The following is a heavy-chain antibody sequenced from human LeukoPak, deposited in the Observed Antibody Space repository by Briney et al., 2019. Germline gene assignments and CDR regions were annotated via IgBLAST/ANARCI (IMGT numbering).Heavy chain of an antibody. CDR2: IYYSGST. D-gene: IGHD6-6*01. Sequence: SETLSLTCTVSGGSISRYYWSWIRQPPGKGLEWIGYIYYSGSTNYNPSLKSRVTISVDTSKNQFSLKLSSVTAADTAVYYCVGGSSSYGVYFDYWGQGTLVTVSS. CDR3: VGGSSSYGVYFDY. CDR1: GGSISRYY. V-gene: IGHV4-59*08. J-gene: IGHJ4*02.